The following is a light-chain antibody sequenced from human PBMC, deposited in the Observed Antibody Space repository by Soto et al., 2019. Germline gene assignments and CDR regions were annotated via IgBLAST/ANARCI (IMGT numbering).Light chain of an antibody. J-gene: IGLJ1*01. Sequence: QSVLTQPASVSGSPGQSITISCTGTSSDVGTYTYVSWYQHHPGKAPTLIIYEVSNRPSGISDRFSGSKSGNTASLTISGLQAADEADYYCCSYTTSSTRVFGTGTKLTVL. V-gene: IGLV2-14*01. CDR1: SSDVGTYTY. CDR3: CSYTTSSTRV. CDR2: EVS.